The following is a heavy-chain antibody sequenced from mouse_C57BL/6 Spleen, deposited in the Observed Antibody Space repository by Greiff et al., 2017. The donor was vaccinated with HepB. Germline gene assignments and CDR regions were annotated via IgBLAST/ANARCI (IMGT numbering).Heavy chain of an antibody. CDR3: ARDGYYGSSYDWYFDV. CDR2: INPSTGGT. D-gene: IGHD1-1*01. V-gene: IGHV1-42*01. Sequence: VQLQQSGPELVKPGASVKISCKASGYSFTGYYMNWVKQSPEKSLEWIGEINPSTGGTTYNQKFKAKATLTVDKSSSTAYMQLKSLTSEDSAVYYCARDGYYGSSYDWYFDVWGTGTTVTVSS. CDR1: GYSFTGYY. J-gene: IGHJ1*03.